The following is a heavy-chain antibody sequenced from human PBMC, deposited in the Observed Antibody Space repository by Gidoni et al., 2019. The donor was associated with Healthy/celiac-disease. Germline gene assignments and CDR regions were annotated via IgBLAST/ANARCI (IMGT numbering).Heavy chain of an antibody. CDR3: ARQMDYDFWSGYPPDY. Sequence: EVQLVESGGGVVRPGGSLRLSCAASGFTWDDYGMSWVRQAPGKGLDWVSGINWNGGSTGYADSVKGRFTISRDNAKNSLYLQMNSLRAEDTALYYCARQMDYDFWSGYPPDYWGQGTLVTVSS. CDR2: INWNGGST. D-gene: IGHD3-3*01. CDR1: GFTWDDYG. J-gene: IGHJ4*02. V-gene: IGHV3-20*04.